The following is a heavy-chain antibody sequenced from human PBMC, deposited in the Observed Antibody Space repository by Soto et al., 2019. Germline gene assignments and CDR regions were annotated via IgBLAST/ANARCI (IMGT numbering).Heavy chain of an antibody. J-gene: IGHJ4*02. V-gene: IGHV3-30*03. CDR2: ISYDGNRK. CDR1: GFTFSSYG. D-gene: IGHD2-15*01. Sequence: QVQLVESGGGVVQPGRSLRLSCAASGFTFSSYGMHWARQAPGEGLEWVAVISYDGNRKYYADSVKGRFTISRDFSKNSVDLNMNSLRVEDTAVYFCAQKGYGGRWSLDYWGQGMLVTGSS. CDR3: AQKGYGGRWSLDY.